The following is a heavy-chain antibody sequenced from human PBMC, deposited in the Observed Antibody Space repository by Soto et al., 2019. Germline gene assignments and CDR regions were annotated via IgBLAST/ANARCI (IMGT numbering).Heavy chain of an antibody. CDR1: GFTFSSYA. J-gene: IGHJ4*02. CDR2: ISGSGGST. V-gene: IGHV3-23*01. CDR3: AKDVGLSYYDSSGFPPNRFDY. D-gene: IGHD3-22*01. Sequence: GGSLRLSCAASGFTFSSYAMSWVRQAPGKGLEWVSAISGSGGSTYYADSVKGRFTISRDNSKNTLYLQMNSLRAEDTAVYYCAKDVGLSYYDSSGFPPNRFDYWGQGTLVTVSS.